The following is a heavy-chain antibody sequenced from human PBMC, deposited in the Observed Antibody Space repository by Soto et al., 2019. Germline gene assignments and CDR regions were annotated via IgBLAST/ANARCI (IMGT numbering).Heavy chain of an antibody. CDR3: ARVRSAAIAYYYYYMDV. J-gene: IGHJ6*03. CDR2: IYYSGST. Sequence: TSETLSLTCAVSVGSVSSGGYYWTWIRQHPGKGLEWIGYIYYSGSTYYNPSLKSRVTMSLDTSNNQFSLKLSSVTAADTALYYCARVRSAAIAYYYYYMDVWGKGTTVTVSS. D-gene: IGHD2-2*02. CDR1: VGSVSSGGYY. V-gene: IGHV4-31*11.